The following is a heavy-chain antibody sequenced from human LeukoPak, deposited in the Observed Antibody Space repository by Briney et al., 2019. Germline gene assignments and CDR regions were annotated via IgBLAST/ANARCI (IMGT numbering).Heavy chain of an antibody. V-gene: IGHV3-66*01. D-gene: IGHD3-3*01. CDR3: ARRPVYYDFWSGYYREVQDAFDI. CDR1: GFTFSSYA. Sequence: GGSLRLSCAASGFTFSSYAMSWVRQAPGKGLEWVSVIYSGGSTYYADSVKGRFTISRDNSKNTLYLQMNSLRAEDTAVYYCARRPVYYDFWSGYYREVQDAFDIWGQGTMVTVSS. J-gene: IGHJ3*02. CDR2: IYSGGST.